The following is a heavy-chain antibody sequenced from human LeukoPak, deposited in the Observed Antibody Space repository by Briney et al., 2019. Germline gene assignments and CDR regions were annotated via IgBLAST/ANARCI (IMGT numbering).Heavy chain of an antibody. Sequence: SETLSLTCTVSGGSISSYYWSWIRQPPGKGLEWIGYIYYSGSTNYNPSLKSRVTISVDTSKNQFSLKLSSVTAADTAVYYCARDDIAVAGTGSCVFDSWGQGTLVTVSS. CDR3: ARDDIAVAGTGSCVFDS. V-gene: IGHV4-4*08. D-gene: IGHD6-19*01. J-gene: IGHJ4*02. CDR1: GGSISSYY. CDR2: IYYSGST.